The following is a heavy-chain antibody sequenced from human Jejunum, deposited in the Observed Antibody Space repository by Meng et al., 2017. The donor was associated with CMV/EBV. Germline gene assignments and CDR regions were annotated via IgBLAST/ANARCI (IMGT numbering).Heavy chain of an antibody. V-gene: IGHV3-9*01. D-gene: IGHD2-2*01. CDR1: GFTFDDHA. Sequence: GFTFDDHAMHWVRQAPGKGLEWVAGVSRDSVNIGYADSVKGRFTISRDNAKNSLYLQMNSLKTEDTALYYCASVPAGGGYYYGMDVWGQGTTVTVSS. CDR3: ASVPAGGGYYYGMDV. J-gene: IGHJ6*02. CDR2: VSRDSVNI.